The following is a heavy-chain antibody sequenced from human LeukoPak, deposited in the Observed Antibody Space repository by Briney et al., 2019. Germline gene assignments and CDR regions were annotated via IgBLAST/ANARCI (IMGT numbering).Heavy chain of an antibody. J-gene: IGHJ4*02. CDR3: ARAELTMVRGVILRLNYFDY. Sequence: SETLSLTCAVYGGSFSGYYWSWIRQPPGKGLEWIGEINHSGSTNYNPSLKSRVTISVDTSKNQFSLKLSSVTAADTAVYYCARAELTMVRGVILRLNYFDYWGQGTLVTVSS. CDR1: GGSFSGYY. D-gene: IGHD3-10*01. CDR2: INHSGST. V-gene: IGHV4-34*01.